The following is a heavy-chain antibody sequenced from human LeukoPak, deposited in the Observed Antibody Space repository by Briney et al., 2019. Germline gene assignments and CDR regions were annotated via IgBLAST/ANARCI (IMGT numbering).Heavy chain of an antibody. CDR3: ARDRWEYQLLYYMDV. CDR2: INPNSGDT. J-gene: IGHJ6*03. CDR1: GYTFTGYY. Sequence: GASVKVSCKTSGYTFTGYYIHWVRQAPGQGLEWMGWINPNSGDTNYAQKFQGRVTMTRDTSISTAYMELSRLRSDDTAVYYCARDRWEYQLLYYMDVWGKGTTVTVSS. V-gene: IGHV1-2*02. D-gene: IGHD2-2*01.